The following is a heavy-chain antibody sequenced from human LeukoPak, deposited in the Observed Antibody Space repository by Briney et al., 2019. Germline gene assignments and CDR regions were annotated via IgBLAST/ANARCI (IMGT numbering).Heavy chain of an antibody. Sequence: GGSLRLSCAASGFTFSSYGIHWVRQAPGKGLEWVAVIWYDGSNKYYADSVKGRFTISRDNSKNTLYLQMNSLRAEDTAVYYCARDGGVPLYGMDVWGQGTTVTVSS. CDR2: IWYDGSNK. V-gene: IGHV3-33*01. CDR3: ARDGGVPLYGMDV. CDR1: GFTFSSYG. D-gene: IGHD3-16*01. J-gene: IGHJ6*02.